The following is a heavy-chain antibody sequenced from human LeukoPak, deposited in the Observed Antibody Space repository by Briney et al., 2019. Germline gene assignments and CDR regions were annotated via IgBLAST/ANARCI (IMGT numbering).Heavy chain of an antibody. Sequence: GGSLRLSCAASGFTFSSYSMNWVRQAPGKGLEWGSSISSSSSYIYYADSGKGRFTISRDNAKNSLYLQMNSLRAEDTAVYYCAKDLSSDEYDSSGDDYWGQGTLVTVSS. J-gene: IGHJ4*02. D-gene: IGHD3-22*01. CDR2: ISSSSSYI. CDR3: AKDLSSDEYDSSGDDY. CDR1: GFTFSSYS. V-gene: IGHV3-21*01.